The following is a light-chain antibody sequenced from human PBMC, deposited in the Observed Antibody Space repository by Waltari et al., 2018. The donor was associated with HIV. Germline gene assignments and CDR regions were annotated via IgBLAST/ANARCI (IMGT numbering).Light chain of an antibody. J-gene: IGKJ2*01. V-gene: IGKV4-1*01. CDR1: QSVFYSSNYRSY. CDR2: WTS. Sequence: DIVMNQSPDSLAVSLGERATSNCYATQSVFYSSNYRSYLAWFQQIPRQAPKLLISWTSTREFGVPDRFTGSGSGTDFTLTISSLQAEDVAVYYCHQYYSPPYTFGQGTKLEI. CDR3: HQYYSPPYT.